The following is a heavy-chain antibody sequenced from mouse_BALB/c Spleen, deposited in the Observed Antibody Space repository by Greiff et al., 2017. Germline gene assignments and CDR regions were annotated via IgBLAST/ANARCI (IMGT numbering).Heavy chain of an antibody. CDR3: ASRYFYARDN. V-gene: IGHV2-9*02. Sequence: VQLVESGPGLVAPSQSLSITCTVSGFSLTSYGVHWVRQPPGKGLEWLGVIWAGGSTNYNSALMSRLSISKDNSKSQVFLKMNSLQTDDTARYYCASRYFYARDNGGKGTSVTVSS. CDR2: IWAGGST. CDR1: GFSLTSYG. D-gene: IGHD2-14*01. J-gene: IGHJ4*01.